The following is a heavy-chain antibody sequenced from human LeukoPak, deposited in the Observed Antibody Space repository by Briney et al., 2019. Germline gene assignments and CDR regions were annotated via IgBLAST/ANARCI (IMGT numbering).Heavy chain of an antibody. J-gene: IGHJ4*02. D-gene: IGHD5-12*01. CDR1: GGSISSYY. CDR3: ARGSWSPKARIRGSTPYYFDY. CDR2: IYYSGST. Sequence: SETLSLTCTVSGGSISSYYWSWIRQPPGKGLEWIGYIYYSGSTNYNPSLKSRVTISVDTSKNQFSLKLSSVTAADTAVYYCARGSWSPKARIRGSTPYYFDYWGQGTLVTVSS. V-gene: IGHV4-59*01.